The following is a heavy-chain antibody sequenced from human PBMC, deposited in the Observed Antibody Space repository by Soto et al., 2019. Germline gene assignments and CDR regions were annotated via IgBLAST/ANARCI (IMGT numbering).Heavy chain of an antibody. CDR1: GYTFFTSD. CDR2: ISTYSGDT. D-gene: IGHD5-12*01. CDR3: ARHHGPTTSENWFDP. J-gene: IGHJ5*02. V-gene: IGHV1-18*01. Sequence: QVHLVQSGVEVKTPGASVQVSCQASGYTFFTSDISWVRQAPGLGLEWMGWISTYSGDTKYAQKFQGRVTMTTDTSTTTAYLELRSLRSDDTAVYYCARHHGPTTSENWFDPWGQGTLVTVSS.